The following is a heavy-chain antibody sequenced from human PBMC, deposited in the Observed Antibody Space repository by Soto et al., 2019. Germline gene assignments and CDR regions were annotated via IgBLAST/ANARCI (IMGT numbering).Heavy chain of an antibody. Sequence: QVQLQESGPGLVKPSQTLSLTCTVSGGSISRGAYYWSWIRQHPGKGLEWIGYIYYSGSTNSNASLKSRATMSADTSKNQFSLRLSSVTAADTAVYYCARARIYETVDYWGQGTLVTVSS. J-gene: IGHJ4*02. CDR2: IYYSGST. V-gene: IGHV4-31*03. D-gene: IGHD5-12*01. CDR1: GGSISRGAYY. CDR3: ARARIYETVDY.